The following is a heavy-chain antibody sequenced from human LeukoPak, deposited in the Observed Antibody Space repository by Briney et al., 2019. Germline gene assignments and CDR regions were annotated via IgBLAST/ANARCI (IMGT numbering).Heavy chain of an antibody. CDR2: ISAYNGNT. CDR3: ARQGLGSSWYYFDY. J-gene: IGHJ4*02. CDR1: GYTFTSYG. D-gene: IGHD6-13*01. Sequence: ASVKVSYKASGYTFTSYGISWVRQAPGQGLEWMGWISAYNGNTNYAQKLQGRVTVTTDTSTSTAYIELRSLRSDDTAVYYCARQGLGSSWYYFDYWGQGTLVTVSS. V-gene: IGHV1-18*01.